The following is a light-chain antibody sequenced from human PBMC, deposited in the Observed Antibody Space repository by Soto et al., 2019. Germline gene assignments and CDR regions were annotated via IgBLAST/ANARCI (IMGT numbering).Light chain of an antibody. CDR1: QSIYRNF. J-gene: IGKJ3*01. V-gene: IGKV3-20*01. CDR2: GAS. Sequence: EIVLTQSPDTLSLSPGERATLSCRASQSIYRNFLAWYQQKPGQAPRLLIYGASSRATGIPDRFSGSGSGTAFTLIISRLEPEDFAVYFCQQYGSSPSTFGPGTKVNI. CDR3: QQYGSSPST.